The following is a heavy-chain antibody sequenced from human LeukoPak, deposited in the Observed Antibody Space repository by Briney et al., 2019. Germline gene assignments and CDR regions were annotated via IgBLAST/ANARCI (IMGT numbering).Heavy chain of an antibody. D-gene: IGHD3-10*01. J-gene: IGHJ4*02. Sequence: PGGSLRLSCAASGFTFSDHYMDWVRQAPGKGLEWVGRTRNKANSYTTEYAASVKGRFTISRDNAKNSLYLQMNSLRAEDTAVYYCARAYGSGSYFLDYWGQGTLVTVSS. CDR2: TRNKANSYTT. CDR3: ARAYGSGSYFLDY. V-gene: IGHV3-72*01. CDR1: GFTFSDHY.